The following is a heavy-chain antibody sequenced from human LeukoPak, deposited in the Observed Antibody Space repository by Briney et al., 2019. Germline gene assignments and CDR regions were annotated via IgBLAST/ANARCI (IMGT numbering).Heavy chain of an antibody. D-gene: IGHD1-1*01. CDR2: INTDGSSP. V-gene: IGHV3-74*01. Sequence: GGSLRLSCAASGFTFSAYWMHWVRQAPGKGLVWVSRINTDGSSPTYAASVKGRFTISRDNAKNTLYLQMNSLTAEDTAVYYGVTPGNWTWGQATLATVSS. CDR1: GFTFSAYW. CDR3: VTPGNWT. J-gene: IGHJ1*01.